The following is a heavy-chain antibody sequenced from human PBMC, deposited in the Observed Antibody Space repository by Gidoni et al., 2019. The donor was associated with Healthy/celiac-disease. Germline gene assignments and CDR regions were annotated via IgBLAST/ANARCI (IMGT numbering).Heavy chain of an antibody. D-gene: IGHD3-16*02. CDR1: GGSFSGYY. CDR3: ASHMITFGGVIVTRKYFDY. V-gene: IGHV4-34*01. J-gene: IGHJ4*02. CDR2: INNSGST. Sequence: QVQLQQWGAGLLKPSETLSLTCAVYGGSFSGYYWSWIRQPPGKGLEWIGEINNSGSTNYNPSLKRRVTISVDTSKTQFSLKLSSVTAADTAVYYCASHMITFGGVIVTRKYFDYWGQGTLVTVSS.